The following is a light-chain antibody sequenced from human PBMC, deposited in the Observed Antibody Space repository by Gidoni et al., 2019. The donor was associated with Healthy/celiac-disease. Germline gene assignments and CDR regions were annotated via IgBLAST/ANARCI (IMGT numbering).Light chain of an antibody. J-gene: IGKJ1*01. CDR3: QQCYSTPRT. CDR1: QSISSY. CDR2: AAS. V-gene: IGKV1-39*01. Sequence: DIQMTPSPSSLSASVGDRVTITCRASQSISSYVIWYQQKPGKAPKLLIYAASSLQSGVPSRFSGSGSGTDFTLTISSLQPEDFATYYCQQCYSTPRTFGQGTKVEI.